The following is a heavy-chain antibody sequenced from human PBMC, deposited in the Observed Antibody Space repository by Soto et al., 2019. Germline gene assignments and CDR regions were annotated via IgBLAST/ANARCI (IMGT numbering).Heavy chain of an antibody. J-gene: IGHJ3*02. Sequence: GGSLRLSCAASGFTFSSYGMHWVRQAPGKGLEWVAVIWYDGSNKYYADSVKGRFTISRDNSKNTLYLQMNSLRAEDTAVYYCASLYYDFWSGYYDYDAFDIWGQGTMVTVSS. V-gene: IGHV3-33*01. CDR2: IWYDGSNK. D-gene: IGHD3-3*01. CDR1: GFTFSSYG. CDR3: ASLYYDFWSGYYDYDAFDI.